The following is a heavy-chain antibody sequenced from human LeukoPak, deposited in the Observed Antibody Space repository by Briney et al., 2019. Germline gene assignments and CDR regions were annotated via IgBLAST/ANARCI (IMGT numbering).Heavy chain of an antibody. J-gene: IGHJ6*03. D-gene: IGHD2-8*01. CDR2: IQYDVSNE. CDR3: AKDRCSNGIGCYYYYMDV. CDR1: GFTFSSYG. V-gene: IGHV3-30*02. Sequence: GGSLRLSCAASGFTFSSYGMHWVRQAPGKGLEWVAYIQYDVSNEQFADSVKGRFSISRDSSKNILYLQVNSLRAEDTAVYYCAKDRCSNGIGCYYYYMDVWGKGTTVTISS.